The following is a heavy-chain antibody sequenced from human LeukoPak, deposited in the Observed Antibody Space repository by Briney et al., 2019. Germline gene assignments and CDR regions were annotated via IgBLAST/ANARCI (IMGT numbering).Heavy chain of an antibody. D-gene: IGHD3-10*01. V-gene: IGHV1-58*02. CDR1: GFTFTSSA. J-gene: IGHJ4*02. CDR2: IVVGSGNT. CDR3: AAGENLLWFGESDY. Sequence: SVKVSCKASGFTFTSSAMQWVRQARGQRLEWIGWIVVGSGNTNYAQKFQERVTITRDMSTSTAYMELSSLRSVDTAVYYCAAGENLLWFGESDYWGQGTLVTVSS.